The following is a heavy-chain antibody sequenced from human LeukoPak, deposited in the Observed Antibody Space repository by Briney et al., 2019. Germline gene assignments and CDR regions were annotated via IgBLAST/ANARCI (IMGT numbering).Heavy chain of an antibody. CDR1: GGSISSYY. J-gene: IGHJ4*02. D-gene: IGHD5-18*01. V-gene: IGHV4-59*01. Sequence: PSETLSLTCTVSGGSISSYYWTWIRQPPGKGPEWIGYIYYSGSTNYNPSLKSRVTISVDTSKNQFSLKLSSVTAADTAVYYCARGYSYGPLYFDYWGQGTLVTVSS. CDR3: ARGYSYGPLYFDY. CDR2: IYYSGST.